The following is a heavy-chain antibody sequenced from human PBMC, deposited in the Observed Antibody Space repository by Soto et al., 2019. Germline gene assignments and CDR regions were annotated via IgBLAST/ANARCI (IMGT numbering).Heavy chain of an antibody. D-gene: IGHD3-3*01. Sequence: GGSLRLSCAASGFTFSSCSMNWVRQAPGKGLEWVSYITNSATTIYYADSVKGRFTISRDNAKNSLYLHMNSLRDDDTAVYYCATPVVRFLEWTPDYWGQGPLVTVSS. V-gene: IGHV3-48*02. CDR1: GFTFSSCS. CDR2: ITNSATTI. J-gene: IGHJ4*02. CDR3: ATPVVRFLEWTPDY.